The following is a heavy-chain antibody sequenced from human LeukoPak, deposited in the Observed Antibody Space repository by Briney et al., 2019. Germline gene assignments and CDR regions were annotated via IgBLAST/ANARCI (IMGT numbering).Heavy chain of an antibody. V-gene: IGHV3-48*01. CDR1: GFTFSSYS. J-gene: IGHJ4*02. CDR2: ISSSSSTI. CDR3: ARDGPMPGY. D-gene: IGHD2-2*01. Sequence: GGSLRLSCAASGFTFSSYSMNWVRQAPGKGLEWVSYISSSSSTIYYADSVKGRFTISRDNAKNSLYLQMNSLRAEDTAVYYCARDGPMPGYWGQGTLVTVPS.